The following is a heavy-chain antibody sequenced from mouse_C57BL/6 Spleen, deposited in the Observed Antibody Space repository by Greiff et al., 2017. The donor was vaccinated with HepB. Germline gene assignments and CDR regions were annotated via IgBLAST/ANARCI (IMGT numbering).Heavy chain of an antibody. V-gene: IGHV1-47*01. CDR1: GYTFTTYP. Sequence: VKLQESGAELVKPGASVKMSCKASGYTFTTYPIEWMKQNHGKSLEWIGNFHPYNDDTKYNEKFKGKATLTVEKSSSTVYLELSRLTSDDSAVYYCAIGYYGSSCWYFDVWGTGTTVTVSS. CDR2: FHPYNDDT. D-gene: IGHD1-1*01. J-gene: IGHJ1*03. CDR3: AIGYYGSSCWYFDV.